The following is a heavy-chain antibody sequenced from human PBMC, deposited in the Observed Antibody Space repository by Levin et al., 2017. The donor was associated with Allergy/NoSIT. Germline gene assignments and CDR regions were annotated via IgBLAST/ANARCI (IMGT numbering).Heavy chain of an antibody. CDR2: IDHSGST. CDR1: GGSISSSNW. Sequence: GSLRLSCAVSGGSISSSNWWNWVRQPPGKGLEWIGEIDHSGSTNYNASLESRVTISVDKSQNQFSLKLNSVTAADTAVYYCARDRGDYDSAGYYFDSWGQGTLVTVSS. V-gene: IGHV4-4*02. D-gene: IGHD3-22*01. CDR3: ARDRGDYDSAGYYFDS. J-gene: IGHJ4*02.